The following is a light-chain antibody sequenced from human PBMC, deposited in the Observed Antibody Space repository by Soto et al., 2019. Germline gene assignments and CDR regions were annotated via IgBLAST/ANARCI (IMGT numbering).Light chain of an antibody. CDR1: SSDVGAYDY. Sequence: QSALTQPASVSGSPGQSITISCTGTSSDVGAYDYVSWYQQHPGEVPKLMIFDVSDRPSGVSNRFSGSKSGNTASLTISGLQAEDEADYYCSPFTTSTSYVFGTGTKLTVL. CDR3: SPFTTSTSYV. V-gene: IGLV2-14*03. J-gene: IGLJ1*01. CDR2: DVS.